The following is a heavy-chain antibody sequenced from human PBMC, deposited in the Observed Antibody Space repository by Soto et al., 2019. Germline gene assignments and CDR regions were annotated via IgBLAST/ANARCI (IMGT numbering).Heavy chain of an antibody. CDR3: ARPSSSSRYGYYYYGMDV. V-gene: IGHV5-10-1*01. CDR2: IDPSDSYT. CDR1: GYSFTSYW. Sequence: PGESLKISCKGSGYSFTSYWISWVRQMPGKGLEWMGRIDPSDSYTNYSPSFQGHVTISADKSISTAYLQWSGLKASDTAMYYCARPSSSSRYGYYYYGMDVWGQGTTVTVSS. D-gene: IGHD6-6*01. J-gene: IGHJ6*02.